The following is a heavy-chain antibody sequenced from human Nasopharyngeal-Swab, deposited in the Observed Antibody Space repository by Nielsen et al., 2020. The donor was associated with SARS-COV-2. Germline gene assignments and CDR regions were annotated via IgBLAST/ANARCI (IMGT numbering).Heavy chain of an antibody. CDR2: INQSGGT. V-gene: IGHV4-34*01. CDR3: ATYSSTRKYYMEV. Sequence: GSLRLSCAAYGGSFSSSYWTWIRQPPGKGLEWIGDINQSGGTNYNPSLKSRVTISTDTSKNQFSLNLDSLSAADTATYYCATYSSTRKYYMEVWGTGTTVTVSS. CDR1: GGSFSSSY. D-gene: IGHD6-13*01. J-gene: IGHJ6*03.